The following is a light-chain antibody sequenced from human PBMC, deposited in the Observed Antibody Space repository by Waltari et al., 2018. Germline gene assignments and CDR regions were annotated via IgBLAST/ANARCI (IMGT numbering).Light chain of an antibody. CDR1: QSVRNN. Sequence: MTQSPPSLSVSPGERAPLSCRASQSVRNNLVWYQQKPGQAPRLLIYGASTRVTGIPARFSGSGSGTEFTLTISSLQSEDFAVYYCQQYNNWPPWTFGQGTKVEIK. J-gene: IGKJ1*01. CDR3: QQYNNWPPWT. CDR2: GAS. V-gene: IGKV3-15*01.